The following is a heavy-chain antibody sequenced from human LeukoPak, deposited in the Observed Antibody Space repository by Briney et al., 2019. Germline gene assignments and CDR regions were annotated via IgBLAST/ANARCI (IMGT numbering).Heavy chain of an antibody. V-gene: IGHV1-24*01. D-gene: IGHD3-22*01. CDR1: GYTLTELS. CDR2: FDPEDGET. Sequence: ASVKVSCKVSGYTLTELSMRWVRQAPGNGLEWMGGFDPEDGETIYAQKFQGRVTMTEDTSTDTAYTELSSLRSEDTAVYYCATIDSSGYYPWAFDIWGQGTMVTVSS. J-gene: IGHJ3*02. CDR3: ATIDSSGYYPWAFDI.